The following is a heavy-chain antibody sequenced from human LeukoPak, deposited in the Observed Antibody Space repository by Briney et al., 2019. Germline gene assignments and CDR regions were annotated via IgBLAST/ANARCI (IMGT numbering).Heavy chain of an antibody. CDR1: GFTFSTYA. J-gene: IGHJ4*02. V-gene: IGHV3-23*01. CDR3: AKEYYYGSGSYYRSFDY. D-gene: IGHD3-10*01. Sequence: GGSLRLSCAASGFTFSTYAMSWVRQAPWQGLEWVSAISGSGGSTHYADSVKGRFTISRDNSKNTLYLQMNSLRAEDTAVYYCAKEYYYGSGSYYRSFDYWGQGTLVTVSS. CDR2: ISGSGGST.